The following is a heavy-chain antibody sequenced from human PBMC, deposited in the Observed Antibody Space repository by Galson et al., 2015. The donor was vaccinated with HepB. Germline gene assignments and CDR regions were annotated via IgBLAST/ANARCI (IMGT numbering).Heavy chain of an antibody. V-gene: IGHV4-38-2*02. CDR1: GYSISSGYY. CDR2: IYHSGST. D-gene: IGHD2-2*01. Sequence: ATLSLTCTVSGYSISSGYYWGWIRQPPGKGLEWIGSIYHSGSTYYNPSLKSRVTMSVDTSKNQFSLKLSSVTAADTAVYYCARAGRYQTYGMDVWGQGTTVTVSS. CDR3: ARAGRYQTYGMDV. J-gene: IGHJ6*02.